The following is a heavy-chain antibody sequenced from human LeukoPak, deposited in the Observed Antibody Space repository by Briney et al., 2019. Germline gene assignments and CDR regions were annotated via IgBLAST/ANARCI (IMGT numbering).Heavy chain of an antibody. V-gene: IGHV3-53*01. D-gene: IGHD2-15*01. CDR3: AKGVVRYYDN. CDR1: EFSVSNNY. Sequence: GGSLRLSCAASEFSVSNNYMSWVRQAPGKGLEWVSLIYSGGDTYYADSVKGRFTISRDNSKNTQYLQMNSLRAEDTAVYYCAKGVVRYYDNWGQGTLVTVSS. CDR2: IYSGGDT. J-gene: IGHJ4*02.